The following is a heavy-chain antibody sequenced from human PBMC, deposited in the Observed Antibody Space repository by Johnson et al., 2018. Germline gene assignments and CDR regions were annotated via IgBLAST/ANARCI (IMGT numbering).Heavy chain of an antibody. J-gene: IGHJ6*02. CDR2: IKKDGSEK. CDR3: ARGRYYAMDV. Sequence: VQLVESGGGLVPPGGSLRLSCAASGFTFSNYWMFWVRQAPGKGLEWVATIKKDGSEKLYVASVKGRFTISRDNAKNTLYLQMNSLRAEDTAVYYCARGRYYAMDVWGQGTTVTVSS. V-gene: IGHV3-7*01. CDR1: GFTFSNYW.